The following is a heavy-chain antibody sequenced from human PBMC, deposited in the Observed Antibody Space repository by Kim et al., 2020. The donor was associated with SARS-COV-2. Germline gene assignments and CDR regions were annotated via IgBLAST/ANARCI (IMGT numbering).Heavy chain of an antibody. CDR2: IYYSGST. Sequence: SETLSLTCTVSGGSISSSSYYWGWIRQPPGKGLEWIGSIYYSGSTYYNPSLKSRVTISVDTSKNQFSLKLSSVTAADTAVYYCARYSGEPGIAAAGRGDYCGQGTLVTVSS. V-gene: IGHV4-39*01. D-gene: IGHD6-13*01. CDR3: ARYSGEPGIAAAGRGDY. J-gene: IGHJ4*02. CDR1: GGSISSSSYY.